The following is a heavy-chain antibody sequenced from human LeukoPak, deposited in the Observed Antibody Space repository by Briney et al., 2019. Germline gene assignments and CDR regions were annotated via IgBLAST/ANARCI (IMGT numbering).Heavy chain of an antibody. CDR2: IWFDGSNK. V-gene: IGHV3-33*01. Sequence: PGGSLRLSCAASGFIFSSYGMHWVRQAPGKGLESVANIWFDGSNKYYADSVKGRFTISRDNSKNTLYLQMNSPRADDTAVYHCAREGYDAFDIWGQGTMVTVSS. J-gene: IGHJ3*02. D-gene: IGHD6-13*01. CDR1: GFIFSSYG. CDR3: AREGYDAFDI.